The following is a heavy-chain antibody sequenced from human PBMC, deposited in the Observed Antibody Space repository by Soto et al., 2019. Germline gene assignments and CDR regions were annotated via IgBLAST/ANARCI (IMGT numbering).Heavy chain of an antibody. CDR1: GYTFTSYG. CDR2: ISAYNGNT. D-gene: IGHD3-10*01. Sequence: ASVKVSCKASGYTFTSYGISWVRQAPGQGLEWMGWISAYNGNTNYAQKLQGRVTMTTDTSTSTAYMELRSLRSDDTAVYYCARDYYGSGSYFGWFHPWGQGTLVTVSS. V-gene: IGHV1-18*01. CDR3: ARDYYGSGSYFGWFHP. J-gene: IGHJ5*02.